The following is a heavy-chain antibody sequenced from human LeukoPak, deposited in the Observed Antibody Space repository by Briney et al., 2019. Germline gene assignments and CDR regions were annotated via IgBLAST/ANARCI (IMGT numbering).Heavy chain of an antibody. D-gene: IGHD6-19*01. CDR1: GYTFTSYD. CDR3: ARGNSSGWYWYYYYYMDV. CDR2: MNPNSGNT. V-gene: IGHV1-8*01. Sequence: ASVKVSCKASGYTFTSYDINWVRQATGQGLEWMGWMNPNSGNTGYAQKFQGRVIMTRNTSISTAYMELSSLRSEDTAVYYCARGNSSGWYWYYYYYMDVWGKGTTVTISS. J-gene: IGHJ6*03.